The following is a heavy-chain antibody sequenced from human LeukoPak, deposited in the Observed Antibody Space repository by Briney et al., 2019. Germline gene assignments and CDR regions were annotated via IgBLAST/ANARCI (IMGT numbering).Heavy chain of an antibody. CDR1: GFTFSDYY. CDR2: ISSSSSTI. J-gene: IGHJ4*02. V-gene: IGHV3-11*04. Sequence: TGGSLRLSCAASGFTFSDYYMSWIRQAPGKGLEWVSYISSSSSTIYYADSVKGRFTISRDNAKNSLYLQMNSLRAEDTAVYYCASLPHWGIVATNIDYWGQGTLVTVSS. D-gene: IGHD5-12*01. CDR3: ASLPHWGIVATNIDY.